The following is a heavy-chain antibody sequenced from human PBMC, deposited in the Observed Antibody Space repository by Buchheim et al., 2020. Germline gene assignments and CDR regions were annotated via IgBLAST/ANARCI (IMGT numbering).Heavy chain of an antibody. CDR2: IYYSGST. J-gene: IGHJ4*02. CDR3: HANCGGDCYSFSVDY. CDR1: GGSISSSSYH. Sequence: QLQLQESGPGLVKPSETLSLTCTVSGGSISSSSYHWGWIRQPPGKGLEWIGSIYYSGSTYYNPSLKSRVTISVDTSKNQFSLKLSSVTAADTAVYYCHANCGGDCYSFSVDYWGQGTL. D-gene: IGHD2-21*01. V-gene: IGHV4-39*01.